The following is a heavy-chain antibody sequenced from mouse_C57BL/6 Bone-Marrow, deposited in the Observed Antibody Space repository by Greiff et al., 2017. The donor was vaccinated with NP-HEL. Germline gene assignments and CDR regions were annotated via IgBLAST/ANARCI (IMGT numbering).Heavy chain of an antibody. CDR3: ARADGSYWYFDV. V-gene: IGHV1-72*01. J-gene: IGHJ1*03. CDR1: GYTFTSYW. Sequence: QVQLQQQPGAELVKPGASVKLSCKASGYTFTSYWMHWVKQRPGRGLEWIGRIDPNSGGTKYNEKFKSKATLTVDKPSSTAYMQLSSLTSEDSAVYYCARADGSYWYFDVWGTGTTVTVSS. CDR2: IDPNSGGT.